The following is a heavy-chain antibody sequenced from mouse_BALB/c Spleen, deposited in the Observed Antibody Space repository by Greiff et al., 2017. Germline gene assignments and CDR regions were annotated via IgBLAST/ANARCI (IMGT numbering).Heavy chain of an antibody. Sequence: ESGPGLVAPSQSLSITCTVSGFSLTSYGVHWVRQPPGKGLEWLGVIWAGGSTNYNSALMSRLSISKDNSKSQVFLKMNSLQTDDTAMYYCARELGSTMITLFAYWGQGTLVTVSA. J-gene: IGHJ3*01. CDR3: ARELGSTMITLFAY. V-gene: IGHV2-9*02. CDR1: GFSLTSYG. CDR2: IWAGGST. D-gene: IGHD2-4*01.